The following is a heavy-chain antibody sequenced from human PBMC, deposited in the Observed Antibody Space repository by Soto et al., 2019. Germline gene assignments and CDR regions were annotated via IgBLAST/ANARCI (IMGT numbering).Heavy chain of an antibody. D-gene: IGHD2-2*01. CDR3: PRAIPGAEAWFDP. CDR1: GNTFTNFG. CDR2: ISAYTDDP. Sequence: QGPLVQSGAEVKKPGASVKVSCTASGNTFTNFGVTWVRQAPGQGLEWMGWISAYTDDPNYAQKFQGRVTMTIDTSTSTAYLDMRSPTSDDTAVYYCPRAIPGAEAWFDPWGQGTMVSVSS. V-gene: IGHV1-18*01. J-gene: IGHJ5*02.